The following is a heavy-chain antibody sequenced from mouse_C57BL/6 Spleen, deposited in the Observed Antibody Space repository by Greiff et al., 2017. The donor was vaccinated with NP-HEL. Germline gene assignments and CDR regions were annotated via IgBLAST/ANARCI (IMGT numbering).Heavy chain of an antibody. CDR3: ARSGYYGIDY. V-gene: IGHV1-80*01. CDR1: GYAFSSYW. D-gene: IGHD1-1*01. Sequence: VKLQESGAELVKPGASVKISCKASGYAFSSYWMNWVKQRPGKGLEWIGQIYPGDGDTNYNGKFKGKATLTADKSSSTAYMQLSSLTSEDSAVYFCARSGYYGIDYWGQGTTLTVSS. CDR2: IYPGDGDT. J-gene: IGHJ2*01.